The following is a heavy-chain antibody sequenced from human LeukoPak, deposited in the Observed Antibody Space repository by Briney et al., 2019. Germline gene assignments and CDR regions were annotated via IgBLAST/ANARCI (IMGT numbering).Heavy chain of an antibody. CDR2: ISYDGGNK. J-gene: IGHJ6*02. V-gene: IGHV3-30-3*01. CDR3: ARDLVDIVATKSGGYYYGMDV. Sequence: GGSLRLSCAASGFTFSSYAMHWVRQAPGKGLEWVAVISYDGGNKYYADSVKGRFTISRDNSKNTLYLQMNSLRAEDTAVYYCARDLVDIVATKSGGYYYGMDVWGQGTTVTVSS. CDR1: GFTFSSYA. D-gene: IGHD5-12*01.